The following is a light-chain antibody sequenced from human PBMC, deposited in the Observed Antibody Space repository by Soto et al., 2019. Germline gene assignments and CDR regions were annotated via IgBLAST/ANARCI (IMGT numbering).Light chain of an antibody. CDR1: QNVNSNH. J-gene: IGKJ5*01. V-gene: IGKV3-20*01. CDR2: GPS. CDR3: QQSHNSFT. Sequence: EIVLTQPPGTLSLSPVGRATLSCRASQNVNSNHIAWYQQKPGQAPRLLIYGPSSRATGIPERFSGSGSGTDFALTISRLEPEDFAIYYCQQSHNSFTFGQGTRLEI.